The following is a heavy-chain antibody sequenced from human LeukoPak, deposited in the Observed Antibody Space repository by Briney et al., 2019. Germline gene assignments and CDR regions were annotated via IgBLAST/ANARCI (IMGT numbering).Heavy chain of an antibody. Sequence: GRSLRLSCAASGFTFSSYGMHWVRQAPGKGLEWVAVISYDGSNKYYADSVKGRFTISRDNSKNTLYLQMNSLRAEDTAVYYCAKDQKFEWFGELFDWGQGTLVTVSS. CDR2: ISYDGSNK. V-gene: IGHV3-30*18. J-gene: IGHJ4*02. CDR3: AKDQKFEWFGELFD. D-gene: IGHD3-10*01. CDR1: GFTFSSYG.